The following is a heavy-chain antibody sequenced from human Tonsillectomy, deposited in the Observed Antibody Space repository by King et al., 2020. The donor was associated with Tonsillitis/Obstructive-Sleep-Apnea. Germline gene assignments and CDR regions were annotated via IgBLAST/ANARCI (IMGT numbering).Heavy chain of an antibody. J-gene: IGHJ4*02. V-gene: IGHV3-30*01. CDR2: ISYDGSNK. CDR1: VFTFSSYA. Sequence: VQLVESGGGVVQPGRSLRLSCAASVFTFSSYAMHWVRQAPGKGLEWVAVISYDGSNKDYADSVKVRFTIPRDNSKNTLYLQMNSLRAEDTAVYYCARGGQGVPWSTFDYWGQGTLVTVSS. CDR3: ARGGQGVPWSTFDY. D-gene: IGHD3-10*01.